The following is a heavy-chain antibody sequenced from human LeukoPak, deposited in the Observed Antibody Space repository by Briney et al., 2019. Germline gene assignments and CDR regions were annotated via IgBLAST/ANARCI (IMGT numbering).Heavy chain of an antibody. D-gene: IGHD2-2*01. J-gene: IGHJ4*02. Sequence: PGGSLRLSCAASGFTFNNYAMSWVRQAPGKGLEWVSTISSSSANTYYADSVKGRFTISRDNSKNTLYLQMNSLRAEGTAVYYCAKGGEYQLPGDYWGQGTLVTVSS. CDR3: AKGGEYQLPGDY. V-gene: IGHV3-23*01. CDR1: GFTFNNYA. CDR2: ISSSSANT.